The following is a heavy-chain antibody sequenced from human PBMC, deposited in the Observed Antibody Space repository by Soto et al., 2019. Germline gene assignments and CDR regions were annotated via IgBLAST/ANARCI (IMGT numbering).Heavy chain of an antibody. J-gene: IGHJ5*02. Sequence: QVQLVQSGAEVKKPGASVKVSCKASGYTFTGYYMHWVRQAPGQGLEWMGWINPNSGGTNYAQKFQGRVTMTRDTSISTAYMELSRLRSDDTAVYYCARVRAAAGTLSSVQTQKSPPFDPWGQGTLVTVSS. CDR2: INPNSGGT. D-gene: IGHD6-13*01. V-gene: IGHV1-2*02. CDR3: ARVRAAAGTLSSVQTQKSPPFDP. CDR1: GYTFTGYY.